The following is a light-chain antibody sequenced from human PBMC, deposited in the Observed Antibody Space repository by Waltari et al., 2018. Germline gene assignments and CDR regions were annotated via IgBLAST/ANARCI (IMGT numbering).Light chain of an antibody. J-gene: IGLJ2*01. Sequence: QSALTQPPSASGSPGQSVTISCTGTRSDIGAYNYVSWYQQHPGKAPKFIMFEVTKRPSGVPDRFSGSKSGITASLTISGLKPEDEADYYCSSYAGSNYLVFGGGTKLTVL. CDR3: SSYAGSNYLV. CDR1: RSDIGAYNY. V-gene: IGLV2-8*01. CDR2: EVT.